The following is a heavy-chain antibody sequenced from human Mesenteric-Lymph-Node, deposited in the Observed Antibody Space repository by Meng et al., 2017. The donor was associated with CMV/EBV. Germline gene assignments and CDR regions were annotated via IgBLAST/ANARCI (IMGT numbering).Heavy chain of an antibody. Sequence: ASEFTFSSYWMSWVRQAPGKGLEWVANIKQDGSDKYYVDSVKGRFTISKDNAKNSLYLQMNGLRAEDTAVYYCVRDHRDDYDSPLDYWGQGTLVTVSS. CDR2: IKQDGSDK. J-gene: IGHJ4*02. CDR3: VRDHRDDYDSPLDY. D-gene: IGHD3-22*01. CDR1: EFTFSSYW. V-gene: IGHV3-7*04.